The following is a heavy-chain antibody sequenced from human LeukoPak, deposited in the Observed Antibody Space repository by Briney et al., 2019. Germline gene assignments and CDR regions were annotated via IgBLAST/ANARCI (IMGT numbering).Heavy chain of an antibody. CDR3: ARRGSGPPYYYYYMDV. CDR1: GGSFSGYY. V-gene: IGHV4-34*01. J-gene: IGHJ6*03. CDR2: INHSGST. Sequence: PSETLSLTCAVYGGSFSGYYWSWIRQPPGKGLEWIGEINHSGSTNYNPSLKSRVTISVDTSKNQFSLKLSSVTAADTAVYYCARRGSGPPYYYYYMDVWGKGTTVTVSS. D-gene: IGHD3-16*01.